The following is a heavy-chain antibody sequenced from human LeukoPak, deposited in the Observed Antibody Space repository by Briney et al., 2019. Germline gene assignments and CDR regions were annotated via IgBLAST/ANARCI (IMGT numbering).Heavy chain of an antibody. CDR3: ARMGRERKTTETTRTDY. V-gene: IGHV3-21*01. CDR2: ISSSSSYI. Sequence: GGSLRLSCAASGFTFSSYSMNWVRQAPGKGLEWVSSISSSSSYIYYADSVKGRFTISRDNAKNSLYLQMNSLRAEDTAVYYCARMGRERKTTETTRTDYWGQGTLVTVSS. D-gene: IGHD4-17*01. CDR1: GFTFSSYS. J-gene: IGHJ4*02.